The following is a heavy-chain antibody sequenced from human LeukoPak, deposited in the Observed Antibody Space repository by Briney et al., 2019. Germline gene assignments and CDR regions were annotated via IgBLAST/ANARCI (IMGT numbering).Heavy chain of an antibody. D-gene: IGHD6-19*01. CDR3: ARTYSSGWNIFDY. V-gene: IGHV1-8*01. CDR2: VNPNSGNT. Sequence: ASVKVSCKASGYTFTSYDINWVRQATGQGLEWMGWVNPNSGNTGYAQKFQGRVTMTRNTSISTAYMELRSLRSDDTAVYYCARTYSSGWNIFDYWGQGTLVTVSS. CDR1: GYTFTSYD. J-gene: IGHJ4*02.